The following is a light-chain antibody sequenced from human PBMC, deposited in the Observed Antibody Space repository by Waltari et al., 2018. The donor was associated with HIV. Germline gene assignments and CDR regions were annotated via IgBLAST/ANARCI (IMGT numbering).Light chain of an antibody. CDR2: DVS. Sequence: EFVLTQSPATLSLSPGERATLSCRASQSVGIYLAWYQQKPGQAPRLLIYDVSNRATGIPARFSGSGSGTDFTLTISSLEPEDFAVYYCQQRTNWPPMYTFGQGTKLEIK. J-gene: IGKJ2*01. CDR1: QSVGIY. CDR3: QQRTNWPPMYT. V-gene: IGKV3-11*01.